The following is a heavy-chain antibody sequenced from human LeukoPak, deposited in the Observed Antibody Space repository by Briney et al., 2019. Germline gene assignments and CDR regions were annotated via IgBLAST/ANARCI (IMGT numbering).Heavy chain of an antibody. Sequence: GALRLSRAASGFTFSSYGMHWVRQAPGKGLEWVAVISYDGSNKYYADSVKGRFTISRDNSKNTLYLQMNSLRAEDTAVYYCARLDVDRYYYYGMDVWGQGTTVTASS. CDR1: GFTFSSYG. V-gene: IGHV3-30*03. D-gene: IGHD5-24*01. CDR2: ISYDGSNK. J-gene: IGHJ6*02. CDR3: ARLDVDRYYYYGMDV.